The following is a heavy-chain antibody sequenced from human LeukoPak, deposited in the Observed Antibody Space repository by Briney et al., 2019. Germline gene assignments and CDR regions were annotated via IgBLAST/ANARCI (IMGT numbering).Heavy chain of an antibody. V-gene: IGHV3-33*06. Sequence: PGKSLTLSCVASQFHFPFSHYGMHWVRQAPGRGLEWVAVIWSDGTNQYYADSVKGRFTISRDNSKNTVYLQMNSLRPEDTAVYFCAKDAQRGFDYSNSLEYWGQGTLVTVSS. D-gene: IGHD4-11*01. CDR1: QFHFPFSHYG. CDR2: IWSDGTNQ. J-gene: IGHJ4*02. CDR3: AKDAQRGFDYSNSLEY.